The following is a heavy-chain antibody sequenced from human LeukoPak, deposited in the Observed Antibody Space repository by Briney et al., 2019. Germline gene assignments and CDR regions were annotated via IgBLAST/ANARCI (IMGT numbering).Heavy chain of an antibody. CDR3: AKGGGRPLDDAFDI. Sequence: AGGSLRLSCAASGFTFSSFAMSWVRQAPGKGLEWVSGISGSGGNTYYADSVKGRFTISRDNSKNTLFLQMNSLRADDTAVYYCAKGGGRPLDDAFDIWGQGTMVTVSP. J-gene: IGHJ3*02. CDR2: ISGSGGNT. V-gene: IGHV3-23*01. CDR1: GFTFSSFA.